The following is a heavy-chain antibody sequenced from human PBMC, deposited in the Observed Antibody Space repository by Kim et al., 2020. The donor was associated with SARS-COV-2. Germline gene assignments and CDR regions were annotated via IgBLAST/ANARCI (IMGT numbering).Heavy chain of an antibody. CDR2: IGGDGIST. Sequence: GGSLRLSCAASGFTLRSYWINWVRQAPGKGLVWVSRIGGDGISTHYADSVKGRFTVSRDNDDNTVYLQMNSLRADDTAVYYCARGMFKTGFYVWGQGTTVTVSS. V-gene: IGHV3-74*01. J-gene: IGHJ6*02. D-gene: IGHD3-10*02. CDR1: GFTLRSYW. CDR3: ARGMFKTGFYV.